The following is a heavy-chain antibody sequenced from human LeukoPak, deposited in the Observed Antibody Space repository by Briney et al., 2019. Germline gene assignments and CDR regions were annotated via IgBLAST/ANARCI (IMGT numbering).Heavy chain of an antibody. J-gene: IGHJ5*02. CDR3: ASNLSGSYYNWFDP. CDR2: IYYSGST. CDR1: GGSLSSGSYY. V-gene: IGHV4-61*01. D-gene: IGHD1-26*01. Sequence: PSETLSLTCTVSGGSLSSGSYYWSWIRQPPGKGLEWIGYIYYSGSTNYNPSLKSRVTISVDTSKNQFSLKLSSVTAADTAVYYCASNLSGSYYNWFDPWGQGTLVTVSS.